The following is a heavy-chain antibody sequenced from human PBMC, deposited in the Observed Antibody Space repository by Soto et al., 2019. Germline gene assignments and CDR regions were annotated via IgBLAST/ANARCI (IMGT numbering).Heavy chain of an antibody. CDR1: GDTFNNYA. V-gene: IGHV1-69*06. J-gene: IGHJ6*02. D-gene: IGHD3-3*01. CDR2: IIPVFGTP. Sequence: SVKVSCKASGDTFNNYALTWVRQAPGQGLEWVGGIIPVFGTPIFAQKVQGRVTITADKSTNTVYLVLSSLASADTAVYYCATPKSSSGSSAIGYYHYGLDVWGQGTTVTVSS. CDR3: ATPKSSSGSSAIGYYHYGLDV.